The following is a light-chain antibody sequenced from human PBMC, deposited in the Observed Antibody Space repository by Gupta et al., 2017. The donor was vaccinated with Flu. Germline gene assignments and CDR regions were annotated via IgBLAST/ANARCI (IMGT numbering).Light chain of an antibody. CDR3: LQHNNYLTWT. J-gene: IGKJ1*01. CDR1: QGIRND. Sequence: DIPMTQSPFSLSASVGDRVSITCRASQGIRNDLGWYQQKPGKAPKRLISAASSLQSGVPSRFSGSGSGTGFTLTISRLQPEDFATYSCLQHNNYLTWTFGQGTKVEIK. V-gene: IGKV1-17*01. CDR2: AAS.